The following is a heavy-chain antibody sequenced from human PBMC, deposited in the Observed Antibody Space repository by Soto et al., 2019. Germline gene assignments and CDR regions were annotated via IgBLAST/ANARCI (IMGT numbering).Heavy chain of an antibody. CDR3: ASNADV. Sequence: QVQLQESGPGLVKPSETLSLICTVSGGSISGHFWSWVRQPPGKALEWIGYIYDTVTTNYSPSLKSRVTMSVDTSKNQLSLKLSSVTAADTAVYYCASNADVWGQGTTVTVSS. V-gene: IGHV4-59*08. J-gene: IGHJ6*02. CDR2: IYDTVTT. CDR1: GGSISGHF.